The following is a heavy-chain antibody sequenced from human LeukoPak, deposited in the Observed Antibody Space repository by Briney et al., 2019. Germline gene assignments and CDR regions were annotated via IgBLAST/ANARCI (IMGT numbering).Heavy chain of an antibody. D-gene: IGHD3-10*01. Sequence: SGPTLVNPTQTLTLTCSFSGFSLTTEQEAVGWIRQPPGKALEWVALIYWHDERRYSPSLKSRLTITKDTSKNQVALTMTDMDPVDTATYYCAHSRGGYFDYWGQGTLVTVSS. V-gene: IGHV2-5*01. CDR1: GFSLTTEQEA. CDR3: AHSRGGYFDY. CDR2: IYWHDER. J-gene: IGHJ4*02.